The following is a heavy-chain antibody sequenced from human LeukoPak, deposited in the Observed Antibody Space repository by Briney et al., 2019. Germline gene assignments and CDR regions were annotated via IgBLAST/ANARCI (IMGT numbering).Heavy chain of an antibody. V-gene: IGHV3-23*01. CDR2: ISGSGVTA. D-gene: IGHD3-22*01. CDR3: AKGDDSSGYYYEASLDY. J-gene: IGHJ4*02. Sequence: GGSLRLSCAASGFIFSTYAMSWVRQAPGKGLEWVSGISGSGVTAYNADSVKGRFTISRDNSKNTLYLQMNSLRAEDTVVYYCAKGDDSSGYYYEASLDYWGQGTLVTVSS. CDR1: GFIFSTYA.